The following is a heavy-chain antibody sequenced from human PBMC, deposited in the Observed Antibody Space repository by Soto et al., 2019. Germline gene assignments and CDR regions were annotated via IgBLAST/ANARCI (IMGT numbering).Heavy chain of an antibody. CDR2: ISGGGGST. Sequence: GGSLRLSCVASQFTFRNYWIHWVRQAPGKGLVWVSRISGGGGSTYYADSVKGRFTISRDNSKNTLYLQMNSLRAEDTALYYCAKDTLYGDYVGWGQGTLVTVSS. CDR1: QFTFRNYW. CDR3: AKDTLYGDYVG. D-gene: IGHD4-17*01. J-gene: IGHJ4*02. V-gene: IGHV3-23*01.